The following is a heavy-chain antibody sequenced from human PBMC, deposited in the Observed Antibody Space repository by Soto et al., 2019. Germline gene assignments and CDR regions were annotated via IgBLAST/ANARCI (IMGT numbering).Heavy chain of an antibody. V-gene: IGHV4-39*01. Sequence: PSETLSLTCTVSGGSISSSSYYWGWIRQPPGKGLEWIGSIYYSGSTYYNPSLKSRVTISVDTSKNQFSLKLSSVTAADTAVYYCARRVGYCSGGSCYFYYFDYWGQGTLVTVSS. CDR2: IYYSGST. D-gene: IGHD2-15*01. CDR1: GGSISSSSYY. CDR3: ARRVGYCSGGSCYFYYFDY. J-gene: IGHJ4*02.